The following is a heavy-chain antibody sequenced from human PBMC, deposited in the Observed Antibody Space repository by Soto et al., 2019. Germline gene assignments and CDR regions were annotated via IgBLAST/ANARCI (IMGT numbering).Heavy chain of an antibody. D-gene: IGHD1-1*01. J-gene: IGHJ4*02. CDR3: VSAPVDWNDRQPIDY. Sequence: PGGSLRLSCAASGFTFSRYWMHWVRQAPGKGLVWVSRINTDERSTSYADSVKGRFTISRDNAKNTLYLQMNSLRVEDTAIYYCVSAPVDWNDRQPIDYWSQGTLVTVSS. CDR1: GFTFSRYW. V-gene: IGHV3-74*01. CDR2: INTDERST.